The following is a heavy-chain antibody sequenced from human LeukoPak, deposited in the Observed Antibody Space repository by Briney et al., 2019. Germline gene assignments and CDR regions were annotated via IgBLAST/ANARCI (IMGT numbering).Heavy chain of an antibody. CDR1: GFTFDDYA. CDR3: AKASLVVDYYYYYGMDV. CDR2: ISWNSGSI. J-gene: IGHJ6*02. D-gene: IGHD2-15*01. V-gene: IGHV3-9*01. Sequence: GGSLRLSCAASGFTFDDYAMHWVRQAPGKGLEGVSGISWNSGSIGYADSVKGRFTISRDNAKNSLYLQMNSLRAEDTALYYCAKASLVVDYYYYYGMDVWGQGTTVTVSS.